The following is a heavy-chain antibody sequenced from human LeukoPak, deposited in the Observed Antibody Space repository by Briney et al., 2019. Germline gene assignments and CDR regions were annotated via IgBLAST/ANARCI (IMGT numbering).Heavy chain of an antibody. CDR2: INPNSGGT. CDR1: GYTFTVYY. J-gene: IGHJ4*02. V-gene: IGHV1-2*02. Sequence: ASVTVSFKASGYTFTVYYMHWVRQAPGQGLEWMGWINPNSGGTNYAQKFQGRVTMTRDTSISTAYMELSRLRSDDTAVYYCARGIAVAGTYYFDYWGQGTLVTVSS. CDR3: ARGIAVAGTYYFDY. D-gene: IGHD6-19*01.